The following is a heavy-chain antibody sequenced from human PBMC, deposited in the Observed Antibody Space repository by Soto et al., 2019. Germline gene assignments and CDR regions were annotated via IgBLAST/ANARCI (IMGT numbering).Heavy chain of an antibody. D-gene: IGHD3-22*01. V-gene: IGHV3-30-3*01. Sequence: QVQLVESGGGVVQPGRSLRISCAASGFTFSNYDMHWVRQAPGKGLEWVAAISYDGNDKYYADSVKGRFTISRDNSRNTLYLQMNTLRAEDTAVYCCARAKFSGGYYYFDEWGQGTLVTVSS. CDR2: ISYDGNDK. CDR3: ARAKFSGGYYYFDE. CDR1: GFTFSNYD. J-gene: IGHJ4*02.